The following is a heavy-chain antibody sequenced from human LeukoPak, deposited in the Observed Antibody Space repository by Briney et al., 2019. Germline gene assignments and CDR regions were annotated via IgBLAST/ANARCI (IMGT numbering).Heavy chain of an antibody. CDR1: AFTVSTNF. J-gene: IGHJ5*02. V-gene: IGHV3-53*01. D-gene: IGHD3-10*01. Sequence: PGGSLRLSCAASAFTVSTNFMSWVRQAPGKGLEWVSVMHSEGNTHYADSVKGRFTISRDNSKNTLYLQMSSLRAEDTAVYYCARGHYPGSPSWGQGTLVTVSS. CDR2: MHSEGNT. CDR3: ARGHYPGSPS.